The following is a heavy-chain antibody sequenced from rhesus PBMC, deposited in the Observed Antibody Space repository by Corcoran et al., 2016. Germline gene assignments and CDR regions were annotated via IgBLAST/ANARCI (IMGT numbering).Heavy chain of an antibody. CDR1: GGSISSSY. D-gene: IGHD6-31*01. CDR2: IYGSGSST. V-gene: IGHV4-169*02. CDR3: ASDRLAAAGSFDY. J-gene: IGHJ4*01. Sequence: QLQLQESGPGLVKPSETLSVTCAVSGGSISSSYWRWIRQAPGTGLEWIGYIYGSGSSTNYNPSLKSRVTLSVDTSKNQLSLKLSSVTAADTAVYYCASDRLAAAGSFDYWGQGVLVTVSS.